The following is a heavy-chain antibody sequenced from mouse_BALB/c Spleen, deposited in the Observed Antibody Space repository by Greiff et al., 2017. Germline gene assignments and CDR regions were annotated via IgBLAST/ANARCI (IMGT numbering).Heavy chain of an antibody. J-gene: IGHJ1*01. D-gene: IGHD1-1*01. CDR3: ARLSTVRYFDV. CDR1: GYSITSDYA. CDR2: ISYSGST. V-gene: IGHV3-2*02. Sequence: DVKLQESGPGLVKPSQSLSLTCTVTGYSITSDYAWNWIRQFPGNKLEWMGYISYSGSTSYNPSLKSRISITRDTSKNQYYLQLNSVTTEDTATYYCARLSTVRYFDVWGAGTTVTVSS.